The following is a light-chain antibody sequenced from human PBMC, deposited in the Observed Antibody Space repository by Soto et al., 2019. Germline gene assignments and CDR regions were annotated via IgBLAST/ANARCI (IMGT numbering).Light chain of an antibody. CDR3: SSYTSSSTLYV. CDR2: DVS. CDR1: SSDVGGYNY. V-gene: IGLV2-14*01. Sequence: QSVLTQPASVSGSPGQSITISCTGTSSDVGGYNYVSWYQQHPGKAPKLMIYDVSNRPSGVSNRFSGSKSGNTASLTISGXXAXXXXDYYCSSYTSSSTLYVFGTGTKLTVL. J-gene: IGLJ1*01.